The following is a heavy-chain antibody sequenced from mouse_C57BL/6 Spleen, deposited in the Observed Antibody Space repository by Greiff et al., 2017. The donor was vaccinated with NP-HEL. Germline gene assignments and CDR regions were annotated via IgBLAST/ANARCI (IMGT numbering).Heavy chain of an antibody. Sequence: EVKLVESGGGLVKPGGSLKLSCAASGFTFSDYGMHWVRQAPEKGLEWVAYISSGSSTIYYAATVKGRFPISRDNAKNTLFLQMTSLRSEDTAMYYCARTGPYYAMDYWGQGTSVTVSS. CDR2: ISSGSSTI. J-gene: IGHJ4*01. V-gene: IGHV5-17*01. CDR3: ARTGPYYAMDY. CDR1: GFTFSDYG.